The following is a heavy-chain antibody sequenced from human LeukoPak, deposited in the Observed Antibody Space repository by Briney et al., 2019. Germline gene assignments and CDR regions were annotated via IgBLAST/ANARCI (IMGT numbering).Heavy chain of an antibody. Sequence: ASVKDSCKASGGTFSSYAISWVRQAPGRGLDWMGGIIPILGIANYAQKFQGRVTTTADKSTGTAYMELSSLRSEETAVYYCARDSETGWGTLGVVLLSHWGQGTLVTVSS. V-gene: IGHV1-69*10. J-gene: IGHJ4*02. CDR1: GGTFSSYA. D-gene: IGHD3-10*01. CDR2: IIPILGIA. CDR3: ARDSETGWGTLGVVLLSH.